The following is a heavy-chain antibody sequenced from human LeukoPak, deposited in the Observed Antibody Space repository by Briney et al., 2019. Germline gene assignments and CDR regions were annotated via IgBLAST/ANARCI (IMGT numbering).Heavy chain of an antibody. CDR3: ARGGPQWLVLRKRFYFDS. V-gene: IGHV1-46*01. CDR1: GYTFTSYY. J-gene: IGHJ4*02. D-gene: IGHD6-19*01. CDR2: ISPSGGGT. Sequence: ASVTVSCKSSGYTFTSYYIHWVRQAPGQGLEWMGIISPSGGGTDYAQNFQGRVTMTRDTSTSTVYMELSSLRSEDTAVYFCARGGPQWLVLRKRFYFDSWGQGTLVTVSS.